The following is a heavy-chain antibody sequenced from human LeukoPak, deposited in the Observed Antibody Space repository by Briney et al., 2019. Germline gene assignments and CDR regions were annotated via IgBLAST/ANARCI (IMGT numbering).Heavy chain of an antibody. Sequence: GGSLRLSCAASGFTFGNYAMSWVRQAPGKGLEWVSGISNSGGSTYYADSVKGRVTISRDNSKSTLYLQMNSLRAEDTAVYYCANEYSKGDIWGQGTMVTVSS. CDR2: ISNSGGST. J-gene: IGHJ3*02. V-gene: IGHV3-23*01. CDR1: GFTFGNYA. CDR3: ANEYSKGDI. D-gene: IGHD5-12*01.